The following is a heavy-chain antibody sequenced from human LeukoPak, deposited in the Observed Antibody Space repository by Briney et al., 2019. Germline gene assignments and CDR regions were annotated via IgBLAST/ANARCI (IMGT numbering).Heavy chain of an antibody. D-gene: IGHD2-2*01. V-gene: IGHV4-30-2*01. J-gene: IGHJ2*01. CDR2: IYHSGST. Sequence: PSQTLSLTCTVSGGSISSGGYYWSWIRQPPGKGLEWIGYIYHSGSTYYNPSLKSRVTISVDRSKNQFSLKLSSVTAADTAVYYCARLSTNWGSRYFDLWGRGTLVTVSS. CDR3: ARLSTNWGSRYFDL. CDR1: GGSISSGGYY.